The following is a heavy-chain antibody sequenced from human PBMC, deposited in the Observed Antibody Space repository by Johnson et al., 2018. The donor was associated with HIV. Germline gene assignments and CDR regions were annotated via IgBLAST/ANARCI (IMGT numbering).Heavy chain of an antibody. V-gene: IGHV3-30*03. Sequence: QMQLVESGGGVVQPGKSLTLSCVGSGLSFSNFGIHWVRQAPGKGLEWVAVISYDGSNKYYADSVKGRFTISRDNSKNTLYLQMNSLRAEDTAVYYCAREVDAFDMWGQGTLVTVSS. J-gene: IGHJ3*02. CDR2: ISYDGSNK. CDR1: GLSFSNFG. CDR3: AREVDAFDM.